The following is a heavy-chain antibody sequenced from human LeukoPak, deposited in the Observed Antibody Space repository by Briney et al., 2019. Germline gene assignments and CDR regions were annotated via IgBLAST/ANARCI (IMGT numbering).Heavy chain of an antibody. CDR1: GFTFTTYS. D-gene: IGHD6-13*01. CDR2: IKPDGSDI. CDR3: ARDRLAAAVAFDY. Sequence: PGGSLRLSCAASGFTFTTYSMTWVRQAPGRGLEWVARIKPDGSDIHYVGSVKGRFTISRDNAKNSLYLQMNSLRAEDTAVYYCARDRLAAAVAFDYWGQGTLVTVSS. J-gene: IGHJ4*02. V-gene: IGHV3-7*01.